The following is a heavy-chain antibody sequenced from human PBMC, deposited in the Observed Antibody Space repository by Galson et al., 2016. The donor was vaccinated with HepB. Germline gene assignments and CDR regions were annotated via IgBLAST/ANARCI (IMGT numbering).Heavy chain of an antibody. D-gene: IGHD2-15*01. V-gene: IGHV4-61*02. J-gene: IGHJ4*02. CDR3: AREYCNGGSCYPGVY. CDR2: IYTSGST. CDR1: GGSISSGSHY. Sequence: TLSLTCTVSGGSISSGSHYWSWTRQPAGKGLEWIGRIYTSGSTNYNPSLKSRVTISVDTSKNQFSLKLSSGTAADTAVYYCAREYCNGGSCYPGVYWGQGTLVTVSS.